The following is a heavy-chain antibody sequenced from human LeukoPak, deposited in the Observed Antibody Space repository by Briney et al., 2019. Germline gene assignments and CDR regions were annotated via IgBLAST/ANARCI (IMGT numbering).Heavy chain of an antibody. V-gene: IGHV3-21*01. J-gene: IGHJ4*02. CDR1: GLTFSSYW. D-gene: IGHD4-17*01. CDR2: ISSSSSYI. CDR3: ARVVTVTNSWYFDY. Sequence: GGSLRLSCAASGLTFSSYWMTWVRQAPGKGLEWVSSISSSSSYIYYADSVKGRFTISRDNAKNSLYLQMNSLRAEDTAVYYCARVVTVTNSWYFDYWGQGTLVTVSS.